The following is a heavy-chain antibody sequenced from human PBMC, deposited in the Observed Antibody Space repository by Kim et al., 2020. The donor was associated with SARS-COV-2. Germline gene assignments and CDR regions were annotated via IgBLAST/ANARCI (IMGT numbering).Heavy chain of an antibody. CDR3: TTEDYSNHISGYFDY. J-gene: IGHJ4*02. Sequence: GGSLRLSCAASGFTFSNAWMSWVRQAPGKGLEWVGRIKSKTDGGTTDYAAPVKGRFTISRDDSKNTLYLQMNSLKTEDTAVYYCTTEDYSNHISGYFDYWGQGTLVTVSS. V-gene: IGHV3-15*01. D-gene: IGHD4-4*01. CDR1: GFTFSNAW. CDR2: IKSKTDGGTT.